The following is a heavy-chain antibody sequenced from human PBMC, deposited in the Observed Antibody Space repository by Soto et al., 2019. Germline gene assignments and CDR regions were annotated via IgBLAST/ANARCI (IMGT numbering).Heavy chain of an antibody. V-gene: IGHV1-24*01. CDR1: GYTLTELS. CDR3: ATPPGYSSGGYGSKSDYYVMDV. Sequence: ASVKVSCKVSGYTLTELSMHWVRQAPGKGLEWRGGFDPEDGETIYAQKFQGRVTMTEDTSTDTAYMELSSLRSEDTAMYYCATPPGYSSGGYGSKSDYYVMDVWGQGPRSPSP. D-gene: IGHD6-19*01. J-gene: IGHJ6*02. CDR2: FDPEDGET.